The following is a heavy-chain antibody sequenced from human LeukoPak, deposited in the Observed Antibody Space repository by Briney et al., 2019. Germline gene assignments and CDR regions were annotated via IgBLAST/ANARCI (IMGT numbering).Heavy chain of an antibody. CDR3: ARLVVYYSRGSCYHFDY. Sequence: MSSQTLSLTCTVSGGSISSGDDYWSWIRQPPGKGLEWIGYIYYSGTTYYNPSLKSRASISVDTSKNQFSLKLTSVTAADTAVYFCARLVVYYSRGSCYHFDYWGQGSLVTVSS. V-gene: IGHV4-30-4*01. J-gene: IGHJ4*02. D-gene: IGHD2-15*01. CDR1: GGSISSGDDY. CDR2: IYYSGTT.